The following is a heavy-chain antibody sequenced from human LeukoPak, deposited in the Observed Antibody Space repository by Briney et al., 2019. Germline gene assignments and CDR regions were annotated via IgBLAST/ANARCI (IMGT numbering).Heavy chain of an antibody. CDR1: GFTFSNYW. CDR3: VRQAGVS. D-gene: IGHD6-19*01. V-gene: IGHV3-7*01. Sequence: GGSLRLSCAASGFTFSNYWMSWVRQAPGTGLEWVANIKQNGNEKYYVDSVKGRFTISRDNAKNSLYLQMNSLRAEDTAVYYCVRQAGVSWGQGTLVTVSS. J-gene: IGHJ5*02. CDR2: IKQNGNEK.